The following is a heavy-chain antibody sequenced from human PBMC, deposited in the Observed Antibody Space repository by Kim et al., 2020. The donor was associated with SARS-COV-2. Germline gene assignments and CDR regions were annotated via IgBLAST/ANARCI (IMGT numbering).Heavy chain of an antibody. V-gene: IGHV3-30*18. CDR2: ISYDGSNK. D-gene: IGHD3-10*01. CDR3: AKVGWFGELLKGFSVDY. CDR1: GFTFSSYG. J-gene: IGHJ4*02. Sequence: GGSLRLSCAASGFTFSSYGMHWVRQAPGKGLEWVAVISYDGSNKYYADSVKGRFTISRDNSKNTLYLQMNSLRAEDTAVYYCAKVGWFGELLKGFSVDYWGQGTLVTVSS.